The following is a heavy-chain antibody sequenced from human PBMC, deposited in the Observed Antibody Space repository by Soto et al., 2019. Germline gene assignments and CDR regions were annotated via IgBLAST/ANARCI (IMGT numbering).Heavy chain of an antibody. CDR3: VRPFYDLASRPAFDH. D-gene: IGHD2-2*01. V-gene: IGHV3-74*03. CDR2: INTDKSTL. Sequence: PGGSLRLSCLASGFTFSRYWMHWVRQAPGKGLVWVSRINTDKSTLTYADSVEGRFTISRDNAKNTLYLQMDSLRAEDTAVYYCVRPFYDLASRPAFDHGGRGPPVNVSS. CDR1: GFTFSRYW. J-gene: IGHJ4*02.